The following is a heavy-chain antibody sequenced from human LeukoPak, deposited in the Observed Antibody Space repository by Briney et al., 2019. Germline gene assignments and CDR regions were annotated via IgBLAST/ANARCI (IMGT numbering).Heavy chain of an antibody. CDR3: SRRFDC. J-gene: IGHJ4*02. V-gene: IGHV3-48*02. CDR2: IDGSGDTI. Sequence: PRGSLTLSCAASGSSFSNYSVNWVGQAAGKCLELVSYIDGSGDTIYYADSVKGRFTISRDNAKNSLELQMNSMREEDTAVYYCSRRFDCWGQGTLVTVSS. CDR1: GSSFSNYS.